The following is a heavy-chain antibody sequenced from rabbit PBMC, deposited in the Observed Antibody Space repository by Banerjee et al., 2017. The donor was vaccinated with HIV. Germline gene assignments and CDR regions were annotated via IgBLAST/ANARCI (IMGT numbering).Heavy chain of an antibody. D-gene: IGHD1-1*01. CDR3: ARDHIGNSGYAFGL. V-gene: IGHV1S45*01. CDR1: GFDLSINYW. J-gene: IGHJ3*01. CDR2: IYAGSSAST. Sequence: QEQLVESGGGLVQPGASLTLTCKASGFDLSINYWICWVRQAPGKGLEWIACIYAGSSASTHYATWAKGRFTISKTSSTTVTLQMTSLTAADTATYFCARDHIGNSGYAFGLWGQGTLVTVS.